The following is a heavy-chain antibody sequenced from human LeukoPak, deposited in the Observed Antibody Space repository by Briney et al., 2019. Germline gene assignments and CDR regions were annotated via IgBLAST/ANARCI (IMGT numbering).Heavy chain of an antibody. CDR2: IWYDGSNK. Sequence: GRSLRLSCAASGFTFSSYGMHWVRQVPGKGLEWVAVIWYDGSNKYYADSVKGRFTISRDNSKNTLYLQMNSLRAEDTAAYYCARVYSPYYGMDVWGQGTTVTVSS. J-gene: IGHJ6*02. V-gene: IGHV3-33*01. CDR1: GFTFSSYG. CDR3: ARVYSPYYGMDV. D-gene: IGHD6-13*01.